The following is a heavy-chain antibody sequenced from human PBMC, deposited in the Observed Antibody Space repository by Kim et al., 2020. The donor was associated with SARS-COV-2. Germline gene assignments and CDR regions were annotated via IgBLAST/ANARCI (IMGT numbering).Heavy chain of an antibody. D-gene: IGHD2-15*01. CDR2: INHSGST. V-gene: IGHV4-34*01. Sequence: SETLSLTCAVYGGSFSGYYWSWIRQPPGKGLEWIGEINHSGSTNYNPSLKSRVTISVDTSKNQFSLKLSSVTAADPAVYYCARGGGVLLFSYYYGMDVWGQGTTVTVSS. J-gene: IGHJ6*02. CDR3: ARGGGVLLFSYYYGMDV. CDR1: GGSFSGYY.